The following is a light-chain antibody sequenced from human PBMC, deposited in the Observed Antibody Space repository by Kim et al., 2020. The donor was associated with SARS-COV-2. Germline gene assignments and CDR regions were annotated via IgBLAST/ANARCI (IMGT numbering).Light chain of an antibody. CDR1: SSDVGSYNL. V-gene: IGLV2-23*01. Sequence: QSALTQPASVPGSPGQSITISCTGTSSDVGSYNLVSWYQQHPGKAPKLMIYEGSKRPSGVSNRFSGSKSGNTASLTISGLQAEDEADYYCCSYAGSRNVVFGGGTQLTVL. CDR3: CSYAGSRNVV. J-gene: IGLJ2*01. CDR2: EGS.